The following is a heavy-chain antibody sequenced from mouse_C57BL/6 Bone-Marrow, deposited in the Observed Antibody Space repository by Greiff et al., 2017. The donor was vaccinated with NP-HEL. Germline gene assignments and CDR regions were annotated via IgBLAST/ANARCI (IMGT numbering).Heavy chain of an antibody. CDR1: GYTFTSYW. J-gene: IGHJ2*01. D-gene: IGHD2-2*01. CDR3: ARSGLLWLRRDC. V-gene: IGHV1-50*01. Sequence: VQLQQSGAELVKPGASVKLSCKASGYTFTSYWMQWVKQRPGQGLEWIGAIDPSDSYTNYTQKFKGKATLTVDTSSSTAYMQLSSLTSEDSAVYYCARSGLLWLRRDCWGQGTTLTVSS. CDR2: IDPSDSYT.